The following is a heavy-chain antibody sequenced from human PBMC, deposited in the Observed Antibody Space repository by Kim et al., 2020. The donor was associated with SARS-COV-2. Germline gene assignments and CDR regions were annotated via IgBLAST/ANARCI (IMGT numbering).Heavy chain of an antibody. CDR3: AKKVPAARMWGGYVMDV. J-gene: IGHJ6*02. Sequence: GGSLRLSCAASGFTFSSYAMSWVRQAPGKGLEWVSAISGSGGSTYYADSVKGRFTISRDNSKNTLYLQMNSLGAEDTAVYYCAKKVPAARMWGGYVMDVWRQGTSVSVSS. V-gene: IGHV3-23*01. CDR2: ISGSGGST. D-gene: IGHD2-2*01. CDR1: GFTFSSYA.